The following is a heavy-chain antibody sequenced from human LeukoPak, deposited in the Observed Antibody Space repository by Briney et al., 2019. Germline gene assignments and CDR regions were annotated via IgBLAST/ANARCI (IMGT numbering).Heavy chain of an antibody. J-gene: IGHJ4*02. CDR1: GGSFSGYY. Sequence: PSETLSLTCAVYGGSFSGYYWSWIRQPPGKGLEWIGEINHSGSTNYNPSLKSRVTISVDTSKNQFSLKLSSVTAADTAVYYCARLIGYSYGGYWGQGTLVTVSS. V-gene: IGHV4-34*01. CDR2: INHSGST. D-gene: IGHD5-18*01. CDR3: ARLIGYSYGGY.